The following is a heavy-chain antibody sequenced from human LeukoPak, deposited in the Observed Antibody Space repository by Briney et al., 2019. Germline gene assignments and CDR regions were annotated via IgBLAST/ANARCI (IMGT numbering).Heavy chain of an antibody. V-gene: IGHV1-2*02. D-gene: IGHD6-19*01. CDR1: GYTFTGYY. CDR3: ATDIAVAGKGTYYFDY. Sequence: ASVKVSCKASGYTFTGYYMHLVRQAPGQGLEWMGWINPNSGGTNYAQKFQGRVTMTRDTFISTAYMELSRLRSDDTAVYYCATDIAVAGKGTYYFDYWGQGTLVTVSS. CDR2: INPNSGGT. J-gene: IGHJ4*02.